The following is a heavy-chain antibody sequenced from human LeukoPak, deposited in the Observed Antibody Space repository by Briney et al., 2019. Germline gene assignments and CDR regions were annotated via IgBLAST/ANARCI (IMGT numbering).Heavy chain of an antibody. V-gene: IGHV4-61*02. D-gene: IGHD2-2*02. J-gene: IGHJ4*02. Sequence: PSQTLSLTCTVSGGLHSICTYYWHWIRQPAGEGREWIGRIYTSWNTNYHPSLTSHVTISVDTSKNQFSLKLGSVTAADTAVYYCASFRPYTGLGDWGQGTLVTVSS. CDR3: ASFRPYTGLGD. CDR2: IYTSWNT. CDR1: GGLHSICTYY.